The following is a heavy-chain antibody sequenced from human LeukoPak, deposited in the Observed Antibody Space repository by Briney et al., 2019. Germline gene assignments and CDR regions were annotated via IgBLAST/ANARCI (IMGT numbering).Heavy chain of an antibody. J-gene: IGHJ6*03. CDR2: INHSGST. CDR1: GGSFSGYY. CDR3: ARRDFWSGTGGRLYYYYYMDV. Sequence: SETLSLTCAVYGGSFSGYYWSWIRQPPGKGLEWIGEINHSGSTNYNPSLKSRVTISVDTSKKQFSLKLSSVTAADTAVYYCARRDFWSGTGGRLYYYYYMDVWGKGTTVTVSS. V-gene: IGHV4-34*01. D-gene: IGHD3-3*01.